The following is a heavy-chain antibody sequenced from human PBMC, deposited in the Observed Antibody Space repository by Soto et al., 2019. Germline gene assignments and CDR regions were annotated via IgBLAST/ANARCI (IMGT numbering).Heavy chain of an antibody. CDR3: ARLPVTMVRGVIIKYYYYFGMDV. CDR2: IYYSGST. D-gene: IGHD3-10*01. J-gene: IGHJ6*02. CDR1: GGSVSSGSYY. Sequence: SETLSLTCTVSGGSVSSGSYYWSWIRQPPGKGLEWIGYIYYSGSTNYNPSLKSRVTISVDTSKNQFSLKLSSVTAADTAVYYCARLPVTMVRGVIIKYYYYFGMDVWGQGITVTVSS. V-gene: IGHV4-61*01.